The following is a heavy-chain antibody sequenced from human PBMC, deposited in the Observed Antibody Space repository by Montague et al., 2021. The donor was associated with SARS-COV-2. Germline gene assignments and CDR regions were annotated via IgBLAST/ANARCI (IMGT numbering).Heavy chain of an antibody. CDR1: GDSISRSHYF. CDR3: ARHGVFWAAAAGTVDP. D-gene: IGHD6-13*01. Sequence: SETLSLTCSVSGDSISRSHYFWAWIRQPPGMGLEWIGSIYFTGXTXYXXXXKXRVTISIDTSKNHFSLRLSSVTAADTAVYYCARHGVFWAAAAGTVDPWGQGTLVTVSS. J-gene: IGHJ5*02. V-gene: IGHV4-39*01. CDR2: IYFTGXT.